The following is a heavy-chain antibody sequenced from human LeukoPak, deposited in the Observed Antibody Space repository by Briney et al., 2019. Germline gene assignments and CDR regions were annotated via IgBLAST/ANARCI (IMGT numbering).Heavy chain of an antibody. CDR2: IRYDGSNK. CDR3: ARDNDGEYYYYYGMDV. J-gene: IGHJ6*02. V-gene: IGHV3-30*02. CDR1: GFTFSNYG. D-gene: IGHD4-17*01. Sequence: GGSLRLSCAASGFTFSNYGMHWVRQAPGKGLEWVATIRYDGSNKYFVDSVKGRFTISRDNAKNTLYLQMNSLRAEDTAVYYCARDNDGEYYYYYGMDVWGQGTTVTVSS.